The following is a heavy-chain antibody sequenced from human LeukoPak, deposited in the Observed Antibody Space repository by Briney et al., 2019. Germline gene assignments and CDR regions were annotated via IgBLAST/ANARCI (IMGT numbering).Heavy chain of an antibody. D-gene: IGHD3-3*01. V-gene: IGHV4-39*07. CDR3: ARGPYYDFWSGYYEGGFDY. J-gene: IGHJ4*02. CDR1: GGSISSSSYY. Sequence: SETLSLTCTVSGGSISSSSYYWGWIRQPPGKGLEWIGSIYYSGSTYYNPSLKSRVTISVDTSKNQFSLKLSSVTAADTAVYYCARGPYYDFWSGYYEGGFDYWGQGTLVTVSS. CDR2: IYYSGST.